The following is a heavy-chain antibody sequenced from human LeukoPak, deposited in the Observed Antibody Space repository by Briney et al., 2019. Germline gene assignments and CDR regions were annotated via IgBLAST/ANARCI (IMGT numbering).Heavy chain of an antibody. CDR1: GYTFTSYY. V-gene: IGHV1-46*01. Sequence: EASVKVSCKASGYTFTSYYMHWVRQAPGQGLEWMGIINPSGGSTSYAQKFQCRVTMTTHTSTSTVYLELSSVRCGATTVSYCARDSLITFGGVIVIPPSYFDYWGQGTLVTVSS. CDR3: ARDSLITFGGVIVIPPSYFDY. CDR2: INPSGGST. J-gene: IGHJ4*02. D-gene: IGHD3-16*02.